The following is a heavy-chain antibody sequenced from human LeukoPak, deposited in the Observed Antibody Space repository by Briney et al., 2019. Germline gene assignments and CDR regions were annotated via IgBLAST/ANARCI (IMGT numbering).Heavy chain of an antibody. CDR2: INPNSGGT. J-gene: IGHJ4*02. Sequence: GASVKVSCKASGYTFTGYYMHWVRQAPGQGLEWMGWINPNSGGTNYAQRFQGRVTMTRNTSISTAYMELSSLRSEDTAVYYCARADEASYSADYWGQGTLVTVSS. CDR3: ARADEASYSADY. V-gene: IGHV1-2*02. CDR1: GYTFTGYY. D-gene: IGHD1-26*01.